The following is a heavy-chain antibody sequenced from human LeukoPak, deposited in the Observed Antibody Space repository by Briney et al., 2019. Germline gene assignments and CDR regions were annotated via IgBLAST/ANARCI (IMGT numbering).Heavy chain of an antibody. CDR3: ARDNPDIAARRGAFDY. Sequence: ASVKVSCKASGYTFTSYYMHWVRQAPGQGLEWMGIINPSGGSTSYAQKFQGRVTMTRDTSTSTVYMELSSLRSEDTAVYYCARDNPDIAARRGAFDYWGQGTLVTVSS. J-gene: IGHJ4*02. D-gene: IGHD6-6*01. V-gene: IGHV1-46*01. CDR2: INPSGGST. CDR1: GYTFTSYY.